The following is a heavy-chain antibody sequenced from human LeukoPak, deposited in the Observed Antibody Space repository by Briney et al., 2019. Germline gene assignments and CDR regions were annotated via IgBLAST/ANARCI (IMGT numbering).Heavy chain of an antibody. CDR2: INQDGSDK. J-gene: IGHJ4*02. Sequence: GRSLRLSCAASGFTFSSYNMNWVRQAPGKGLECVANINQDGSDKYYVDSVKGRFTISRDNTKNSLYLQMNSLRAEDTAVYYCVGGDYWGQGTLVTVSS. CDR3: VGGDY. V-gene: IGHV3-7*01. CDR1: GFTFSSYN.